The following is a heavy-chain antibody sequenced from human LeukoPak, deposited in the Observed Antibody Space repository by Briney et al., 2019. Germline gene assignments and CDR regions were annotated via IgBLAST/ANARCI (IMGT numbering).Heavy chain of an antibody. CDR1: GITFSNYA. CDR2: ITGSGSST. Sequence: GWSLRLSCAASGITFSNYAMSWVRQAPGKGLEWVSAITGSGSSTYYADSVKGRFTISRDNSKDTLYLQMNSLGAEDTALYYCAKGKTVAGTGGHNFDYWGQGTLVTVSS. J-gene: IGHJ4*02. CDR3: AKGKTVAGTGGHNFDY. D-gene: IGHD6-19*01. V-gene: IGHV3-23*01.